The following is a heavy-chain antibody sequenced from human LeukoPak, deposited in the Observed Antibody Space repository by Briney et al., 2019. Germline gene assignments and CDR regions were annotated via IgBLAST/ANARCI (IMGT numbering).Heavy chain of an antibody. CDR3: ARVLDNSSSRYQSLKY. CDR1: GITFSSYG. V-gene: IGHV3-30*02. D-gene: IGHD6-19*01. J-gene: IGHJ4*02. Sequence: GGSLRLSCAASGITFSSYGMHWVRQAPGKGLEWVAFIRYDGSNKHYRDSVKGRFTISRDNAKNSLYLQMDSLRAEDTAVYYCARVLDNSSSRYQSLKYWGQGTLVTVSS. CDR2: IRYDGSNK.